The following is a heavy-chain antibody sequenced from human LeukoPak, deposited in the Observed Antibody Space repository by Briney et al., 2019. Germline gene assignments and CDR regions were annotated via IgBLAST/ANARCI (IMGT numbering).Heavy chain of an antibody. CDR1: GYTFTSYY. Sequence: ASVNVSCKASGYTFTSYYIHWVRQAPGQGLEWMGQINPSGDSTNYAQKFQGRVTITRNTSISTAYMELSSLRSEDTAVYYCARGTTVTNYYYYYYMDVWGKGTTVTVSS. CDR3: ARGTTVTNYYYYYYMDV. V-gene: IGHV1-46*01. D-gene: IGHD4-17*01. CDR2: INPSGDST. J-gene: IGHJ6*03.